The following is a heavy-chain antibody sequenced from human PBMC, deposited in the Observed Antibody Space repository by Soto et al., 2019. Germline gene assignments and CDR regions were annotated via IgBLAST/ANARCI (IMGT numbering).Heavy chain of an antibody. D-gene: IGHD6-6*01. V-gene: IGHV3-15*01. CDR2: IKSKTDGGTT. Sequence: EVQLVESGGGLVKPGGSLRLSCAASGFTFSNAWMSWVRQAPGKGLEWVGRIKSKTDGGTTDYAAPVKGRFTISRDDSKNTLYLQMNSLKTEDTAVYYCTTINSSNYGIDVWGQGTTVTVSS. J-gene: IGHJ6*02. CDR1: GFTFSNAW. CDR3: TTINSSNYGIDV.